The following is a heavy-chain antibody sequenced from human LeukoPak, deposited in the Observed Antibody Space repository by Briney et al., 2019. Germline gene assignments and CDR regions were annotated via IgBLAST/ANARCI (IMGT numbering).Heavy chain of an antibody. CDR1: GGTISSHY. V-gene: IGHV4-59*11. Sequence: SDTLSLTCTVSGGTISSHYWRWIRQPPGKGLEWIGYIYYSGSTNYNPSLKSRVTISVDTSKNQFSLKLSSVTAADTAVYYCARGNSYGPPYYYYMDVWGKGTTVTVSS. CDR3: ARGNSYGPPYYYYMDV. D-gene: IGHD5-18*01. J-gene: IGHJ6*03. CDR2: IYYSGST.